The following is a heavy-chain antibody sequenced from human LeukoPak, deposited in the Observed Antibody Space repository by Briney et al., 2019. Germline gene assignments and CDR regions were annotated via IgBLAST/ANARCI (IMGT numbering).Heavy chain of an antibody. D-gene: IGHD6-6*01. Sequence: ASVKVSCKASGYTFTSYGLSWVRQAPGQGLEWMGWISTYNGNTHYAQKFQGRVTMTTDTSTSTAYMELRSLRSDDTAVYYCARWNIAARAGRFDYWGQGTLVTVSS. CDR1: GYTFTSYG. CDR2: ISTYNGNT. J-gene: IGHJ4*02. CDR3: ARWNIAARAGRFDY. V-gene: IGHV1-18*01.